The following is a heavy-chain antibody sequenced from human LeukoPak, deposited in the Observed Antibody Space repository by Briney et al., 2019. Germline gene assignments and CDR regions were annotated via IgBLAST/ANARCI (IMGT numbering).Heavy chain of an antibody. Sequence: ASVKVSCKASGYTFTGYYMHWVRQAPGQGLEWMGWINPNSGGTNYEQNFQGRVTMTRDTSINTAYMELSRLRSDDTAVYYCARGAYGSGWEAFDIWGQGTMVTVSS. V-gene: IGHV1-2*02. J-gene: IGHJ3*02. CDR1: GYTFTGYY. D-gene: IGHD3-10*01. CDR2: INPNSGGT. CDR3: ARGAYGSGWEAFDI.